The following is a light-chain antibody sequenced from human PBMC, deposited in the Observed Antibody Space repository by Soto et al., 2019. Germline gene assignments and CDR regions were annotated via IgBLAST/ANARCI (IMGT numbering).Light chain of an antibody. J-gene: IGLJ2*01. CDR3: SSYTSNSTVV. Sequence: QSALTQPASVSGSPGQSITISCTGTSSDVGGYNYVSWYQQHPGKAPKLMIYDVSNRPSGVSNRFSGSKSGNTASLTISGLQAEDEADYYCSSYTSNSTVVFDGGTKLTVL. V-gene: IGLV2-14*01. CDR2: DVS. CDR1: SSDVGGYNY.